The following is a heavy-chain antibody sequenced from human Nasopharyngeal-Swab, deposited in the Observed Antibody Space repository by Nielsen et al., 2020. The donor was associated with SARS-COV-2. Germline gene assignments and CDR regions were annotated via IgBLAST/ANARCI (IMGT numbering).Heavy chain of an antibody. J-gene: IGHJ4*02. D-gene: IGHD3-10*01. Sequence: GESLKISCAASGFTFSSYAMSWVRQVPGKGLEWVSAISGSGGSTYYADSVKGRFTISRDNSKNTLYLQMNSLRAEDTAVYYCAKVPLFYGEGGLFDYWGQGTLVTVSS. V-gene: IGHV3-23*01. CDR3: AKVPLFYGEGGLFDY. CDR2: ISGSGGST. CDR1: GFTFSSYA.